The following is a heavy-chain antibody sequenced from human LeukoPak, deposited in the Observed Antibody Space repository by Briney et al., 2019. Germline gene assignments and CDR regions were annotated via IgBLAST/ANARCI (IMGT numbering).Heavy chain of an antibody. D-gene: IGHD4/OR15-4a*01. V-gene: IGHV3-23*01. Sequence: GGSLRLSCAASGFTFSNYAMSWVRQAPGKGLEWVSGISGSGGSTYYADSVDRFSISRDNSKNTLYLQMTSLRAEDTAVYYCAKDAKYVFFDYWGQGTLVTVSS. CDR3: AKDAKYVFFDY. CDR2: ISGSGGST. CDR1: GFTFSNYA. J-gene: IGHJ4*02.